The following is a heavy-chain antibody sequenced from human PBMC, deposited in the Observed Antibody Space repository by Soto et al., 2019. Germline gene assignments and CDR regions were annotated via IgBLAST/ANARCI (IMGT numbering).Heavy chain of an antibody. CDR3: ARDRPSTDCSSTRCSSYFDD. J-gene: IGHJ4*02. Sequence: PGWSLILSCAASGFTLSTYAMQWVRQAPGKGLEWVAVISYDGSNKYYADSVKGRFTISRDNSKKTLYLQMNSLRAEDTAVYYCARDRPSTDCSSTRCSSYFDDRGQGTLVTVSS. CDR2: ISYDGSNK. D-gene: IGHD2-2*01. V-gene: IGHV3-30-3*01. CDR1: GFTLSTYA.